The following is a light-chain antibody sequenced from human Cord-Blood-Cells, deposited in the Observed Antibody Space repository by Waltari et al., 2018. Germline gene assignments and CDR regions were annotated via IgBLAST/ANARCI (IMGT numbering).Light chain of an antibody. Sequence: DIQMNQSPSSLSASVGDRVTITCQASQDISIYLNWYQQKPGKAPKLLIYDESNLETGVPSRFSGSGSGTDFTFAISSLQPEDIATYYCQQYDNLPLTFGGGTKVGIK. CDR3: QQYDNLPLT. CDR1: QDISIY. V-gene: IGKV1-33*01. J-gene: IGKJ4*01. CDR2: DES.